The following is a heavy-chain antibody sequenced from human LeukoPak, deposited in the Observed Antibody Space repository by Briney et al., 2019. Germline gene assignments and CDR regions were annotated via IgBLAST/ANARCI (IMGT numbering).Heavy chain of an antibody. J-gene: IGHJ4*02. CDR1: GFTFSSYG. CDR3: ARDGTAAGDHYFDY. Sequence: PGRSLRLSCAASGFTFSSYGMHWVRQAPGKGLEWVAVIWYDGSNKYYADSVKGRFTISRDNSKNTLYLQMNSLRAEDTAVYYCARDGTAAGDHYFDYWGQGTLVTVSS. V-gene: IGHV3-33*01. CDR2: IWYDGSNK. D-gene: IGHD6-13*01.